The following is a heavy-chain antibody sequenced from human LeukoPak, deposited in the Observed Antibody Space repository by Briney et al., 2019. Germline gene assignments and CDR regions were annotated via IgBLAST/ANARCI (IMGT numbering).Heavy chain of an antibody. D-gene: IGHD3-16*02. CDR1: GYTFTSYG. V-gene: IGHV1-18*01. CDR3: ARGLGNYPEIPLDY. CDR2: ISAYNGNT. Sequence: EASVKVSCKASGYTFTSYGISWMRQAPGQGHEWMGWISAYNGNTNYALKFQGRVTMTTDTSTSTAYMELRSLRSDDTAVYYCARGLGNYPEIPLDYWGQGTMVTVSS. J-gene: IGHJ4*02.